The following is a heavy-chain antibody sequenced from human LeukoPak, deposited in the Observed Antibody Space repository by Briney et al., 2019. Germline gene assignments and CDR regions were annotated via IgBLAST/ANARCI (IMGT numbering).Heavy chain of an antibody. CDR3: ARGGFGPSDALDI. Sequence: PGGSLRLSCAASGFTFSSYSMNWVRQAPGKGLEWVSSISSSSSYIYYADSVRGRFTISRDNAKSSLYLQMNSLRAEDTAVYYCARGGFGPSDALDIWGQGTMVTVSS. D-gene: IGHD3-10*01. J-gene: IGHJ3*02. V-gene: IGHV3-21*01. CDR1: GFTFSSYS. CDR2: ISSSSSYI.